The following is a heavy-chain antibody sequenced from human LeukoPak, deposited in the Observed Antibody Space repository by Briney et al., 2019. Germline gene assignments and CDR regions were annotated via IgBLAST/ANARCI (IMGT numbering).Heavy chain of an antibody. CDR2: ISSSSSYI. CDR3: ARDTEYYYVSSGYRTFDY. D-gene: IGHD3-22*01. CDR1: GFTFSSYS. V-gene: IGHV3-21*01. J-gene: IGHJ4*02. Sequence: GGSLRLSCAASGFTFSSYSMNWVRQAPGKGLEWVSSISSSSSYIYYADSVKGRFTISRDNAKNSLYLQMNSLRAEDTAVYYCARDTEYYYVSSGYRTFDYWGQGTLVTVSS.